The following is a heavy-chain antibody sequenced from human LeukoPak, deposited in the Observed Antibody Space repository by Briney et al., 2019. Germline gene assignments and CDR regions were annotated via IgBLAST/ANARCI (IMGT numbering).Heavy chain of an antibody. CDR2: INPSDGRT. J-gene: IGHJ4*02. D-gene: IGHD3-3*01. V-gene: IGHV1-46*01. Sequence: ASVKVSCKASGYTFTSYYMHWVRQAPGQGLEWMGIINPSDGRTSYAQKFQGRVTMTRDTSTSTVYMELSSLRSEDTAVYYCARARYYDFWSGYYNFDYWGQGTLVTVSS. CDR3: ARARYYDFWSGYYNFDY. CDR1: GYTFTSYY.